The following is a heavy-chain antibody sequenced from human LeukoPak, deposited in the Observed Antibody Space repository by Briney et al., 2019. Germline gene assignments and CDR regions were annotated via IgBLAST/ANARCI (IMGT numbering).Heavy chain of an antibody. J-gene: IGHJ6*02. Sequence: ASVKVSCKASRYTFTGYYMHWVRQAPGQGREWMGWINPNSGGTNYAQKFQGRVTMTRDTSISTAYMELSRLRSDDTAVYYCARAQYSSSGTDYYYGMDVWGQGTTVTVSS. CDR2: INPNSGGT. CDR3: ARAQYSSSGTDYYYGMDV. CDR1: RYTFTGYY. D-gene: IGHD6-13*01. V-gene: IGHV1-2*02.